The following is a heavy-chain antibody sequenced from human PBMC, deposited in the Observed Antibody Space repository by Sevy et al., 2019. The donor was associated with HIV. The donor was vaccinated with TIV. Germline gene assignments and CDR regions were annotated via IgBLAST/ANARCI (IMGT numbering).Heavy chain of an antibody. CDR3: TRDYYYGSGSNAYYYVMDV. J-gene: IGHJ6*02. CDR2: ISPYDGNV. CDR1: GYTFSRYA. V-gene: IGHV1-18*01. Sequence: ASVKVSCKASGYTFSRYAISWVRQAPGQGLEWMGWISPYDGNVNYAQKFQDRVTLTTDTSTTTAYMDLRSLRSDDTAVYYCTRDYYYGSGSNAYYYVMDVWGQGTTVTVSS. D-gene: IGHD3-10*01.